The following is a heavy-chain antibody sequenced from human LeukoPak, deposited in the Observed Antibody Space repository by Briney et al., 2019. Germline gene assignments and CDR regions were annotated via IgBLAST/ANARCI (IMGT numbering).Heavy chain of an antibody. CDR2: FSATDGSA. D-gene: IGHD6-13*01. Sequence: GGSLRLSCAASGFTFSSYAMTWVRQAPGKGREWVSAFSATDGSAQYAESVEGRFTISRDNSKNTLFLQMNSLGAEDTAVYYCARAKIAAAGTGAFDVWGQGTLVTVSS. CDR3: ARAKIAAAGTGAFDV. J-gene: IGHJ3*01. CDR1: GFTFSSYA. V-gene: IGHV3-23*01.